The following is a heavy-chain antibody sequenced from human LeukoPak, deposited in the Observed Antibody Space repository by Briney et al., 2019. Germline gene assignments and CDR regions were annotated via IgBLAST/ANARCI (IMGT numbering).Heavy chain of an antibody. Sequence: ASVKVSCEASGYSFTRNAIHWVRQAPGQRLEWMGWIDGDKGNTKYSQEFQGRVTFTRDTSASTVYMELSSLGSEDMAIYYCARGYSNGWYHDYWGQGTPVIVSS. J-gene: IGHJ4*02. CDR1: GYSFTRNA. V-gene: IGHV1-3*03. D-gene: IGHD6-19*01. CDR2: IDGDKGNT. CDR3: ARGYSNGWYHDY.